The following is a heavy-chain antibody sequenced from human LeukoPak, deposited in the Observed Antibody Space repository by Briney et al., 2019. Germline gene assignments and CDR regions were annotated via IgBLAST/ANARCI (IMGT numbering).Heavy chain of an antibody. CDR3: ARELKRGTVVVPHYGMDV. CDR1: GYTFTGYY. V-gene: IGHV1-2*02. CDR2: INPTSGDT. J-gene: IGHJ6*02. Sequence: ASVRVSCKASGYTFTGYYIHWVRQAPGQGLEWMGWINPTSGDTDYAQKFQGRVTMTRDTSITTAYMELSRLRSDDTAVYYCARELKRGTVVVPHYGMDVWGQGTTVTVSS. D-gene: IGHD3-22*01.